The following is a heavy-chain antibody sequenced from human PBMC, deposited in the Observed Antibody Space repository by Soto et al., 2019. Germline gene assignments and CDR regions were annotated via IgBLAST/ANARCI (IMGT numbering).Heavy chain of an antibody. D-gene: IGHD4-4*01. CDR1: GYTFTTYA. J-gene: IGHJ6*02. V-gene: IGHV1-3*05. Sequence: QVQLVQSGAEEKKPGASVKVSCKASGYTFTTYAVHWVRQAPGERLEWMGWITAGKGDTRYSQKFQGRLTITRETSATTVYMEWSGLRSEDTAVYYGVIDTYYSGTHSGLDVWGQGTTVTVSS. CDR3: VIDTYYSGTHSGLDV. CDR2: ITAGKGDT.